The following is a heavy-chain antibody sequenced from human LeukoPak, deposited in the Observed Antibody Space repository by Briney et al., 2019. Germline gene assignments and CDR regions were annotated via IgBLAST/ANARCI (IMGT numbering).Heavy chain of an antibody. CDR1: AGSISLYNTYY. Sequence: SETLSLTCTVSAGSISLYNTYYWNWIRQPAGKGLEWIGRIYTSGSTNYNPSLKSRVTMSVDTSKNQFSLKLSSVTAADTAVYYCARGLLTSSWYHLNWLDPWGQGTLVTVSS. V-gene: IGHV4-4*07. CDR3: ARGLLTSSWYHLNWLDP. J-gene: IGHJ5*02. D-gene: IGHD6-13*01. CDR2: IYTSGST.